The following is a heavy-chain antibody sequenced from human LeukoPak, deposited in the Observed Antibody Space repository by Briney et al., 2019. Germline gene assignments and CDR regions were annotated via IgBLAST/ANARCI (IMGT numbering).Heavy chain of an antibody. CDR3: ARVLVRGIAAAGPTDY. V-gene: IGHV3-7*01. Sequence: GGSLRLSRAASGFPFNSYWMTWVRQAPGKGLEWVANIKEDGSEKYYVDSVKGRFAISRDNAKNSLYLQMNSLRAEDTAVYYCARVLVRGIAAAGPTDYWGQGTLVTVSS. CDR1: GFPFNSYW. D-gene: IGHD6-13*01. CDR2: IKEDGSEK. J-gene: IGHJ4*02.